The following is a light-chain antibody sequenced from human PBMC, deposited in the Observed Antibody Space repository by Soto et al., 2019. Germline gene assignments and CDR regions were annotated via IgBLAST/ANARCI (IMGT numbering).Light chain of an antibody. Sequence: DIQMTQSPSSLSASVGDRVSITCRASQSISNYVSWYQQKPGKAPKLLIYAASSLQSGVPSRFSGSGCGTDFTLTVNSLQPEDFATYYCQQSYTTPRTFGQGTKLDLK. V-gene: IGKV1-39*01. CDR2: AAS. J-gene: IGKJ2*01. CDR3: QQSYTTPRT. CDR1: QSISNY.